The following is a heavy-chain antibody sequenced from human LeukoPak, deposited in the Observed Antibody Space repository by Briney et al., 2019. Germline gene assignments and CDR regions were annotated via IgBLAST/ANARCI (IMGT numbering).Heavy chain of an antibody. CDR3: ARHRSGWLQSSFDY. Sequence: SETLSLTCSVSGYFIGSGYDWAWIRQAPGKGLEWIGSINYSGRTYYNPSLKSRVTISVDTSKNQFSLKMTSVTAADTAVYYCARHRSGWLQSSFDYWGQGTLVTVSS. D-gene: IGHD5-24*01. CDR2: INYSGRT. V-gene: IGHV4-38-2*02. CDR1: GYFIGSGYD. J-gene: IGHJ4*02.